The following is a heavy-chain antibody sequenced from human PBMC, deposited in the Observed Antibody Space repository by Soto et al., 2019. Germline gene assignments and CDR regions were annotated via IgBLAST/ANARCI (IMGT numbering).Heavy chain of an antibody. CDR3: AKDGLGSTVINWFDP. J-gene: IGHJ5*02. V-gene: IGHV3-23*01. D-gene: IGHD2-2*01. Sequence: PGGSLRLSCAASGFTFSSYGMHWVRQAPGKGLEWVSAISGSGGSTYYADSVKGRFTISRDNSKNTLYLQMNSLRAEDTAVYYCAKDGLGSTVINWFDPWGQGTLVTVSS. CDR2: ISGSGGST. CDR1: GFTFSSYG.